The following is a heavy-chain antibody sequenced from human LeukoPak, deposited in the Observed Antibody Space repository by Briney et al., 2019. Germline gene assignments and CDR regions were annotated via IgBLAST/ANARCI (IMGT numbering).Heavy chain of an antibody. CDR1: GFTFSSYA. D-gene: IGHD1-26*01. CDR2: ISYDGSNK. V-gene: IGHV3-30*04. Sequence: PGRSLRLSCAASGFTFSSYAMHWVRQAPGKGLEWVAVISYDGSNKYYADSVKGRFTISRDNSKNTLYLQMNSLRAEDTAVYYCARGRWELATRGNWFDPWGQGTLVTVSS. J-gene: IGHJ5*02. CDR3: ARGRWELATRGNWFDP.